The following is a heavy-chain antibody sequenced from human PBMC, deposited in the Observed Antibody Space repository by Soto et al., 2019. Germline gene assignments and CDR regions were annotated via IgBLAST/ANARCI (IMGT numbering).Heavy chain of an antibody. CDR2: IYYTGTT. J-gene: IGHJ4*01. CDR1: GSPISSYY. D-gene: IGHD3-22*01. CDR3: ARLGGYYQAFDQ. Sequence: LSLTCSVSGSPISSYYWGWFRLPPGQGLEWVGYIYYTGTTSYNPSLKGRVTVSLDTSKKQFSLKLRSVTAADTAVYFCARLGGYYQAFDQWGQGALVTVSS. V-gene: IGHV4-59*08.